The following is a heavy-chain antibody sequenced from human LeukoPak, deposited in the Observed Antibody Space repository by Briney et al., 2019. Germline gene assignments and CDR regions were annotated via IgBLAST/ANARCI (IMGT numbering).Heavy chain of an antibody. D-gene: IGHD2-2*01. CDR2: ISSNGGST. CDR1: GFTFSSYA. Sequence: GGSLRLSCAASGFTFSSYAMHWVRQAPGKGLEYVSAISSNGGSTYYANSVKGRFTISRDNSKNTLYLQMGSLRAEDMAVYYCARLQLGRAFDIWGQGTMVTVSS. J-gene: IGHJ3*02. CDR3: ARLQLGRAFDI. V-gene: IGHV3-64*01.